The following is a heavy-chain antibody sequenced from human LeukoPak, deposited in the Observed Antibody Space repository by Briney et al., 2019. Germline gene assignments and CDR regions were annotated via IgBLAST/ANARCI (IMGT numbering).Heavy chain of an antibody. CDR1: GFTVSSNY. CDR2: IYSGGST. Sequence: PGGSLRLSCAASGFTVSSNYMSWVRQAPGKGLEWFSVIYSGGSTYYADSVKGRFTISRDNSKNTLYLQMNSLRAEDTAVYYCARDRRRVPLDWGQGTLVTVSS. J-gene: IGHJ4*02. CDR3: ARDRRRVPLD. D-gene: IGHD1-1*01. V-gene: IGHV3-66*02.